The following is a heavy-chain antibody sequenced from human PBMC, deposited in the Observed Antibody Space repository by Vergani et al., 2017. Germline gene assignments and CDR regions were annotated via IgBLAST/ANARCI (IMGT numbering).Heavy chain of an antibody. CDR3: ADLYGDDGFYPF. CDR2: ISYDGSKT. V-gene: IGHV3-33*05. Sequence: QVQLVESGGGVVQPGTSLRLSCEASGFKFSQFGMHWVRQGPGKGLEWVAFISYDGSKTQYADSEKGRVTISRDNSKNTVGLEMSSLRVDDTATYYCADLYGDDGFYPFWGQGTLVTVSS. J-gene: IGHJ4*02. D-gene: IGHD2-21*01. CDR1: GFKFSQFG.